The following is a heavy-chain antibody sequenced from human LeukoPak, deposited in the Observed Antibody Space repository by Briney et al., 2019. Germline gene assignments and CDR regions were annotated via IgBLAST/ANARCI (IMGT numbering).Heavy chain of an antibody. J-gene: IGHJ5*02. CDR3: AREKRLRYDNWLDP. CDR2: IYYSGST. Sequence: SSETLSLTCTVSGGSISSGDYYWSWIRQPPGKGLEWIGYIYYSGSTYYNPSLKSRVTISVDTSKNQFSLKLSSVTAADTAVYYCAREKRLRYDNWLDPWGQGTLVTVSS. V-gene: IGHV4-30-4*01. CDR1: GGSISSGDYY. D-gene: IGHD4-17*01.